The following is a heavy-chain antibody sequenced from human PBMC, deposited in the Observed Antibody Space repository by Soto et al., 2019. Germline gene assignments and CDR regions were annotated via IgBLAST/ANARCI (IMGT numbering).Heavy chain of an antibody. D-gene: IGHD3-16*01. CDR1: GHTFTGYY. Sequence: QVQLVQSGAEVKKPGASVKVSCKASGHTFTGYYMHWVRQAPGQGLEWMGWINPNSGGTNYAQKFQGWVTLTRDTSINTAYMELSRLRSDDTAVYYCAREGLYENWFDPWGQGTLVTVSS. J-gene: IGHJ5*02. CDR2: INPNSGGT. V-gene: IGHV1-2*04. CDR3: AREGLYENWFDP.